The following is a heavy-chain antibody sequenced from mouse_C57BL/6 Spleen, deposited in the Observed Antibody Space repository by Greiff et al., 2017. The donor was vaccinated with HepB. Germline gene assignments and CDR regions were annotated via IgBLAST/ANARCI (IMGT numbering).Heavy chain of an antibody. J-gene: IGHJ3*01. CDR2: IYPGSGNT. V-gene: IGHV1-66*01. D-gene: IGHD2-4*01. Sequence: VKLQQSGPELVKPGASVKISCKASGYSFTSYYIHWVKQRPGQGLEWIGWIYPGSGNTKYNEKFKGKATLTADTSSSTAYMQLSSLTSEDSAVYYCARYDYDRAWFAYWGQGTLVTVSA. CDR3: ARYDYDRAWFAY. CDR1: GYSFTSYY.